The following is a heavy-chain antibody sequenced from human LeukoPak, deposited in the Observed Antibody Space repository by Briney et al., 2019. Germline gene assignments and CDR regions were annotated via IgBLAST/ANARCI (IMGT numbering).Heavy chain of an antibody. CDR3: ASPRDGYNPPFDY. D-gene: IGHD5-24*01. Sequence: SVKVSCKASGGTFSSYAISWVRQAPGQGLEWMGGIIPIFGTANYAQKFQGRVTITTDESTSTAYMELSSLRSEDTAVYYCASPRDGYNPPFDYWGRGTLVTVSS. CDR2: IIPIFGTA. V-gene: IGHV1-69*05. J-gene: IGHJ4*02. CDR1: GGTFSSYA.